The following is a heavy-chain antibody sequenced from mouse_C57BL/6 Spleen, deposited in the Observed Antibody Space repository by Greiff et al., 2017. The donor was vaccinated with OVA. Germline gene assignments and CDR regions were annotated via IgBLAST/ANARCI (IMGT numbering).Heavy chain of an antibody. D-gene: IGHD2-3*01. CDR2: INPNNGGT. J-gene: IGHJ3*01. V-gene: IGHV1-18*01. CDR3: ARDNDGYLFAY. CDR1: GYTFTDYN. Sequence: EVKLMESGPELVKPGASVKIPCKASGYTFTDYNMDWVKQSHGKSLEWIGDINPNNGGTIYNQKFKGKATLTVDKSSSTAYMDLRSLTSEDTAVYYCARDNDGYLFAYWGQGTLVTVSA.